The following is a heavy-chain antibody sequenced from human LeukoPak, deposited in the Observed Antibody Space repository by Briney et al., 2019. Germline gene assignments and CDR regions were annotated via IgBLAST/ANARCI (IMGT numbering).Heavy chain of an antibody. J-gene: IGHJ6*02. CDR3: ARGASLRFLEWLFLYGMDV. D-gene: IGHD3-3*01. CDR1: GGSFSGYY. Sequence: PSETLSLTCAVYGGSFSGYYWSWIRQPPGKGLEWIGEINHSGSTNYNPSLKSRVTISVDTSKNQFSLKLSSVTAADTAVYYCARGASLRFLEWLFLYGMDVWGQGTTVTVSS. CDR2: INHSGST. V-gene: IGHV4-34*01.